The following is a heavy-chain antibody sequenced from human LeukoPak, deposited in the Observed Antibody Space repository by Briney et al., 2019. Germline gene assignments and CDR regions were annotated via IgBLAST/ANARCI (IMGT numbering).Heavy chain of an antibody. Sequence: SETLSLTCTVSGGSISTYYWNWIRQSPGKGLEWIGNIYYSGSTNYNPSLKSRVTISVDTSKNQFSLKLSSVTAADTAVYYCARGKRGYSSWYDYWGQGTLVTVSS. D-gene: IGHD6-13*01. CDR1: GGSISTYY. CDR2: IYYSGST. V-gene: IGHV4-59*12. CDR3: ARGKRGYSSWYDY. J-gene: IGHJ4*02.